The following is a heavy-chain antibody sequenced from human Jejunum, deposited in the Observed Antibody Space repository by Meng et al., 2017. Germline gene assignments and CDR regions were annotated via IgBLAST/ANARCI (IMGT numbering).Heavy chain of an antibody. J-gene: IGHJ4*02. Sequence: GGSLRLSCKASGYSSATYWLGWVRQEPGKGLEWMGTVYLSDSDTRYSPSFQGQVTISADKSINTAYLQWSSLKDSDNAMYYCARRGEVAGRVYFDYWGQGTRVTGSS. D-gene: IGHD6-19*01. CDR2: VYLSDSDT. V-gene: IGHV5-51*01. CDR1: GYSSATYW. CDR3: ARRGEVAGRVYFDY.